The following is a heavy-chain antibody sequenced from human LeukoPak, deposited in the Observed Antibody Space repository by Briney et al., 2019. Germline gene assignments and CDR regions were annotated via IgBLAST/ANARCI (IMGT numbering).Heavy chain of an antibody. V-gene: IGHV4-59*01. D-gene: IGHD3-10*01. J-gene: IGHJ5*02. CDR3: ARDYRRLLRGTKLAERSQSWFDP. CDR2: IYYSGST. CDR1: GGFISNYY. Sequence: PSETLSLTCSVSGGFISNYYWSWIRQPPGKGLEWIGYIYYSGSTNYNPSLKSRVTISVDTSKNQFSLKLSSVTAAGTAVYYCARDYRRLLRGTKLAERSQSWFDPWGQGTLVTVSS.